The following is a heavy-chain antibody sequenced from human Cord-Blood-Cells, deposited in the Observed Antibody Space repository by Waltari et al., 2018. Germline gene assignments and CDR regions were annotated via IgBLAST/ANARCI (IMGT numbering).Heavy chain of an antibody. CDR2: IYHSGGT. Sequence: QVQLQESGPGLVKPSETLSLTCTVSGYSISSGYYWGWIRQPPGKGLEWIGSIYHSGGTYYNPSLKSRVTISVDTSKNQFSLKLGSVTAADTAVYYCARDQAGGIEQLVDYWGQGTLVTVSS. D-gene: IGHD6-6*01. J-gene: IGHJ4*02. CDR1: GYSISSGYY. V-gene: IGHV4-38-2*02. CDR3: ARDQAGGIEQLVDY.